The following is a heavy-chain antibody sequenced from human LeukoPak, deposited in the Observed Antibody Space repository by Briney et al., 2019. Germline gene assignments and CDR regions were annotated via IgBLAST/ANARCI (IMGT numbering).Heavy chain of an antibody. D-gene: IGHD2-21*01. CDR2: ISGSGGST. CDR1: GFTFSDYA. V-gene: IGHV3-23*01. Sequence: GASLRPSCAASGFTFSDYAMSWVRQAPGKGLEWVSGISGSGGSTYSADSVKGRFTISRDLSKNTLYLQMNSQRADDTAVYYCAKPPGGDSPRGGSGPFNYWGQGTLVTASS. CDR3: AKPPGGDSPRGGSGPFNY. J-gene: IGHJ4*02.